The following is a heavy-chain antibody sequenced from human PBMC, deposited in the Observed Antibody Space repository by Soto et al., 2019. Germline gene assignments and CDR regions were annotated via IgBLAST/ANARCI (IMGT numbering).Heavy chain of an antibody. CDR3: ARDPGYCSSTSCSGWNNWFDP. J-gene: IGHJ5*02. D-gene: IGHD2-2*01. CDR2: ISYDGSNK. Sequence: GGSLRLSCAASGFTFSSYAMHWVRQAPGKGLEWVAVISYDGSNKYYADSVKGRFTISRDNSKNTLYLQMNSLRAEDTAVYYCARDPGYCSSTSCSGWNNWFDPWGQGTLVTVSS. V-gene: IGHV3-30-3*01. CDR1: GFTFSSYA.